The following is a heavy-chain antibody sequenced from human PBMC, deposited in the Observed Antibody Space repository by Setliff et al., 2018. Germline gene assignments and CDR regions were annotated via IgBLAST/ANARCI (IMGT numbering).Heavy chain of an antibody. V-gene: IGHV1-2*02. CDR2: INPKSGGT. Sequence: GASVKVSCKASGYSFTDYYMHWVRQVPGRGLEWMGWINPKSGGTRYAQKFQGRVTMTRDTSISTAYMELSSLRSDDTAVYYCARMSGFLYMDVWGKGTTVTVSS. J-gene: IGHJ6*03. CDR1: GYSFTDYY. D-gene: IGHD3-3*01. CDR3: ARMSGFLYMDV.